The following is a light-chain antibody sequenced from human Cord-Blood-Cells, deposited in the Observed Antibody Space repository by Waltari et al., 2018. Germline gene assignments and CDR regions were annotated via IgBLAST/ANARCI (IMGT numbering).Light chain of an antibody. V-gene: IGKV1-39*01. CDR1: QSIISY. CDR2: AAS. Sequence: DIQMTQSPSSLPASVGDRVTITCRASQSIISYLNWYQQKPGKAPKLLIYAASSLQSGVPSRFSGSGSGTDFTLTISSLQPEDFATYYCQQSYSTPFTFGPGTKADIK. J-gene: IGKJ3*01. CDR3: QQSYSTPFT.